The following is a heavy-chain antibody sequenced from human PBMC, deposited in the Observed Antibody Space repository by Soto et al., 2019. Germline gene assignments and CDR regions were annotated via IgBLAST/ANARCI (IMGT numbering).Heavy chain of an antibody. CDR2: IIPIFGTA. V-gene: IGHV1-69*13. Sequence: AASVKVSCKASGGTFSSYAISWVRQAPGQGLEWMGGIIPIFGTANYAQKFQGRVTITADESTSTAYMELSSLRSEDTAVYYCARDRYRPPDYDFWSGYYDYSDYWG. CDR3: ARDRYRPPDYDFWSGYYDYSDY. CDR1: GGTFSSYA. J-gene: IGHJ4*01. D-gene: IGHD3-3*01.